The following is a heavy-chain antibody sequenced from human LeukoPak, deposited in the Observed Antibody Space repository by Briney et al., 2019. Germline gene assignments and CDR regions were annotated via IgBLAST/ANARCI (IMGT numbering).Heavy chain of an antibody. V-gene: IGHV7-4-1*02. CDR3: ARVGLRGKIVLYYYYYYMDV. J-gene: IGHJ6*03. Sequence: ASVKVSCKASGYTFTSYAMDWVRQAPGQGLEWMGWINTNTGNPTYAQGFTGRFVFSLDTSVSTAYLQISSLKAEDTAVYYCARVGLRGKIVLYYYYYYMDVWGKGTTVTVSS. CDR2: INTNTGNP. CDR1: GYTFTSYA. D-gene: IGHD3-10*01.